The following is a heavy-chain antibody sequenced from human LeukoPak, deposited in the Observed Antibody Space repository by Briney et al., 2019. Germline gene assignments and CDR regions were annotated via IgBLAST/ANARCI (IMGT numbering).Heavy chain of an antibody. CDR3: ASPGGSSSWYVYYGMDV. D-gene: IGHD6-13*01. J-gene: IGHJ6*02. CDR2: ISSSSSYI. Sequence: GGSLRLSCAASGFTFSSYSMNWVRQAPGKGLEWVSSISSSSSYIYYADSVKGRSTISRDNAKNSLYLQMNSLRAEDTAVYYCASPGGSSSWYVYYGMDVWGQGTTVTVSS. V-gene: IGHV3-21*01. CDR1: GFTFSSYS.